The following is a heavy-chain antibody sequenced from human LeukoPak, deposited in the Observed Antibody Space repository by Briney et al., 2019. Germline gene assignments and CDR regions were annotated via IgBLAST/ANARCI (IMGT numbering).Heavy chain of an antibody. CDR1: GYTLTEYA. CDR3: ARLCRSGTCQTSY. D-gene: IGHD6-19*01. J-gene: IGHJ4*02. V-gene: IGHV7-4-1*04. CDR2: INTNTGDP. Sequence: ASVKVSCKASGYTLTEYALNWVRQAPGQGLEWMGWINTNTGDPTYAQDFTGRFVFSLDTSVSMAYLQISSLRAEDTAVYYCARLCRSGTCQTSYWGQGTLVTVSS.